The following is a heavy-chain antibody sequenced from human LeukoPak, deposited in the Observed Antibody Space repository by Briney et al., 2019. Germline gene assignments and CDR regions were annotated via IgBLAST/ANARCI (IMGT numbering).Heavy chain of an antibody. CDR3: ARQLYGDFVNWFDP. D-gene: IGHD4-17*01. V-gene: IGHV4-39*01. CDR2: IYDSGST. J-gene: IGHJ5*02. CDR1: GGSIRSSYYY. Sequence: PSETLSLTCTVSGGSIRSSYYYWGWIRQPPGKGLEWIGSIYDSGSTYYNPSLKSRVTMSVDTSKNQFSLNLRSVTAADTAVYYCARQLYGDFVNWFDPWGQGTLVTVSS.